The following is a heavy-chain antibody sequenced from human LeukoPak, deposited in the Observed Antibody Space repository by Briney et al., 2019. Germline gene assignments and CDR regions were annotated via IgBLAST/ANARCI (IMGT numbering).Heavy chain of an antibody. Sequence: ASVKVSCKVSGDNLRELTVHWVRQAPGKGVEWIGGFDPEEGERLYAQKFEGRVTMTEDTSTDTAYMQLTSLRSEDTAVYYCATFCVYDLLECFDYWGQGTLVTVSS. CDR3: ATFCVYDLLECFDY. CDR2: FDPEEGER. D-gene: IGHD5/OR15-5a*01. J-gene: IGHJ4*02. V-gene: IGHV1-24*01. CDR1: GDNLRELT.